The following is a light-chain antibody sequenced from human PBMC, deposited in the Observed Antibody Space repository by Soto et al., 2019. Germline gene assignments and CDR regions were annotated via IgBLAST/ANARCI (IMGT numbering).Light chain of an antibody. Sequence: EIVLTQSPGTLSLSPGERATLSCRASQSVSSSYLAWYQQKPGQAPRLLIYGASSRATGIPDRFSGSGSGTDFNLTISRLEPEDFEVYYCQQYRSSPTWTFGQGTKVEIK. CDR1: QSVSSSY. CDR3: QQYRSSPTWT. CDR2: GAS. J-gene: IGKJ1*01. V-gene: IGKV3-20*01.